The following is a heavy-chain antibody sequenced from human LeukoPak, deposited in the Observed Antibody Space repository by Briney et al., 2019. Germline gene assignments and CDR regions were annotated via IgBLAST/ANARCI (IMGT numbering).Heavy chain of an antibody. D-gene: IGHD6-19*01. V-gene: IGHV4-34*01. CDR2: INHSGST. Sequence: SETLSLTCAVYGGSLSGYYWSWIRQPPGKGLGWIGEINHSGSTNYNPSLKSRVTISVDTSKNQFSLKLSSVTAADTAVYYCARGLGDIAVAGTGDYWGQGTLVTVSS. CDR1: GGSLSGYY. J-gene: IGHJ4*02. CDR3: ARGLGDIAVAGTGDY.